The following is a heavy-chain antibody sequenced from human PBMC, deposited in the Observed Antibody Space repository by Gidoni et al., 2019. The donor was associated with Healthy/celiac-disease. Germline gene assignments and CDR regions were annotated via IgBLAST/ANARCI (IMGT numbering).Heavy chain of an antibody. D-gene: IGHD3-10*01. CDR3: AKDLYYYGSGSYPYGMDV. CDR2: ISGSGGST. V-gene: IGHV3-23*01. Sequence: EVQLLESGGGLVQPGGSLRLSCAASGFTFSSYAMSWVRQAPGKGLEWVSAISGSGGSTYYADSVKGRFTISRDNSKNTLYLQMNSLRAEDTAVYYCAKDLYYYGSGSYPYGMDVWGQGTTVTVSS. J-gene: IGHJ6*02. CDR1: GFTFSSYA.